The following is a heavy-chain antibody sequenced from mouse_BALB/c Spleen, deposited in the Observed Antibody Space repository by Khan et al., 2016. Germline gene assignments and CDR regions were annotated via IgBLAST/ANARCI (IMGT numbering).Heavy chain of an antibody. CDR1: GFSITGFA. J-gene: IGHJ3*01. Sequence: QVQLKESGPGLVAPSQSLSITCTVSGFSITGFAVNWVRQPPGKGLEWLGVIWGDGSTDYDSALKSRLSISKDDSKSQVFLKMNGLQTDDTARYYCASYYDDDGGFAYWGQGTLVTVSA. CDR2: IWGDGST. V-gene: IGHV2-6-7*01. D-gene: IGHD2-4*01. CDR3: ASYYDDDGGFAY.